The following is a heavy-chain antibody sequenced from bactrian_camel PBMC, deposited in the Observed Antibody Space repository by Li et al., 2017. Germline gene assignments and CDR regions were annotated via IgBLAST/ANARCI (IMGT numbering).Heavy chain of an antibody. CDR1: GVTRSTTC. D-gene: IGHD1*01. CDR3: AANDFGRSALGWILTCPYNF. V-gene: IGHV3S53*01. Sequence: HVQLVESGGGSVQAGGSLRLSCSASGVTRSTTCMGWYRQAPGKEREALATIYIRGGRTGYADSVKARFTISEDNAKNIMYLEMNDLKPEDTAMYFCAANDFGRSALGWILTCPYNFRGQGTQVTVS. J-gene: IGHJ4*01. CDR2: IYIRGGRT.